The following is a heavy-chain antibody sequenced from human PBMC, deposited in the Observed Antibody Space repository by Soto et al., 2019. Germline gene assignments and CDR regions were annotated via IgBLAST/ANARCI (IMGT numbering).Heavy chain of an antibody. CDR1: GYTFTSYY. Sequence: ASVKVSCKASGYTFTSYYMHWVRQAPGQGLEWMGIINPSGGSTSYAQKFQGRVTITADKSTSTAYMELSSLRSEDTAVYYCARSTVAPNYYDFWSGYENPFDYWGQGTLVTVSS. CDR2: INPSGGST. J-gene: IGHJ4*02. V-gene: IGHV1-46*01. CDR3: ARSTVAPNYYDFWSGYENPFDY. D-gene: IGHD3-3*01.